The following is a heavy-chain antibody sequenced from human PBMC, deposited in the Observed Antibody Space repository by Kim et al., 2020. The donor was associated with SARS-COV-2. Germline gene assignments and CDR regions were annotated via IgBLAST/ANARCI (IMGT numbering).Heavy chain of an antibody. CDR3: AKDRLPDSRWEFDY. Sequence: GGFLRLSCAVTGFAFGTYAMNWVRETPGRGLNWVAGITGAGNAYHADSVRGCSTISRANSKNTLYLQMNGLRGEDTAVYYCAKDRLPDSRWEFDYWGQGT. CDR1: GFAFGTYA. D-gene: IGHD1-26*01. V-gene: IGHV3-23*01. CDR2: ITGAGNA. J-gene: IGHJ4*02.